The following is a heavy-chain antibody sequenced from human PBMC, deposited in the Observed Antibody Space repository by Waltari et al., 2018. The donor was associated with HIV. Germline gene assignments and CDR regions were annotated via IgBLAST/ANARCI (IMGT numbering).Heavy chain of an antibody. CDR2: IYHDGST. J-gene: IGHJ3*02. V-gene: IGHV4-39*02. CDR1: GCSITRSSNF. CDR3: ASSYTYVVWGAFDT. Sequence: QMRLQESGPGLVKPSETLSLTCNVSGCSITRSSNFWGWILQPPGKGLEWIGSIYHDGSTQYDSSLKDSYLKSRVTISLDTSRKLFSLELTSVTATDTAIYYCASSYTYVVWGAFDTWGQGTLVTVSS. D-gene: IGHD3-16*01.